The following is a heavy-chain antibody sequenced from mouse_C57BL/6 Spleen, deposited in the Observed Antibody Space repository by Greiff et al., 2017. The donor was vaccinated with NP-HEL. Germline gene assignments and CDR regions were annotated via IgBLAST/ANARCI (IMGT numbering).Heavy chain of an antibody. D-gene: IGHD2-5*01. J-gene: IGHJ4*01. Sequence: QVQLQQPGAELVKPGASVKMSCKASGYTFTSYWITWVKQRPGQGLEWIGDIYPGSGSTNYNEKFKRKATLTVDTSSSTAYMQLSSLTSEDSAVYYCATYDSNSEYYAMDYWGQGTSVTVSS. CDR3: ATYDSNSEYYAMDY. V-gene: IGHV1-55*01. CDR2: IYPGSGST. CDR1: GYTFTSYW.